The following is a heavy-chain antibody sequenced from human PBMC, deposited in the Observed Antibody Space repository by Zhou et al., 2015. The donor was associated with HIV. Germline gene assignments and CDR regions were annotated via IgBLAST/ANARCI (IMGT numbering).Heavy chain of an antibody. D-gene: IGHD2-15*01. CDR2: ILPIFRTT. CDR3: AREFGDLRYCSGGNCYLLDY. Sequence: QVQLVQSGAEVKRPGSSVRVSCKASGGTFSSYAITWVRQAPGQGLEWMGRILPIFRTTNYAQRFQGRLTISADESTSTAYMEVSGLKSEDTAIYFCAREFGDLRYCSGGNCYLLDYWGQGTLVTVSS. CDR1: GGTFSSYA. V-gene: IGHV1-69*01. J-gene: IGHJ4*02.